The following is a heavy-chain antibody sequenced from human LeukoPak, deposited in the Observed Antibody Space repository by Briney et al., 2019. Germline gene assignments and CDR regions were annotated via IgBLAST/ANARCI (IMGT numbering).Heavy chain of an antibody. CDR2: IYHSGST. Sequence: SETLSLTCAVSGGSISSGGYSWSWIRQPPGKGLEWIGYIYHSGSTYYNPSLKSQVTISVDRSKNQFSLKLSSVTAADTAVYYCARAPEYYYDSSGYADDAFDIWGQGTMVTVSS. V-gene: IGHV4-30-2*01. D-gene: IGHD3-22*01. CDR1: GGSISSGGYS. J-gene: IGHJ3*02. CDR3: ARAPEYYYDSSGYADDAFDI.